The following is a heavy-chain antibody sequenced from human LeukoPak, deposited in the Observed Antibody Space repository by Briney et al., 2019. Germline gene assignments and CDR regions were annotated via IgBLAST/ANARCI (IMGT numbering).Heavy chain of an antibody. J-gene: IGHJ4*02. CDR3: ARGMAGSGRVAGRSQVSTFDY. V-gene: IGHV3-23*01. D-gene: IGHD6-19*01. CDR2: ISGSGGST. Sequence: GGSLRLSCAASGCTFSSYAMSWVRQAPGKGLEWVSAISGSGGSTYYADSVKGRFTISRDNSKNTLYLQMNSLRAEDTAAYYCARGMAGSGRVAGRSQVSTFDYWGQGTLVTVSS. CDR1: GCTFSSYA.